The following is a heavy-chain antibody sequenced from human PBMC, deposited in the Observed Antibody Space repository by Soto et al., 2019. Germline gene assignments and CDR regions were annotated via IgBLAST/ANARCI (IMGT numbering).Heavy chain of an antibody. CDR3: ARGGDVTVTREDAFGI. CDR2: IYYSGST. J-gene: IGHJ3*02. Sequence: SETLSLTCTASGGSISSYYWSWIRQPPGKGLEWIGYIYYSGSTNYNPSLKSRVTISVDTSKNQFSLKLSSVTAADTAVYYCARGGDVTVTREDAFGIWGQGTMVTVSS. V-gene: IGHV4-59*01. CDR1: GGSISSYY. D-gene: IGHD4-17*01.